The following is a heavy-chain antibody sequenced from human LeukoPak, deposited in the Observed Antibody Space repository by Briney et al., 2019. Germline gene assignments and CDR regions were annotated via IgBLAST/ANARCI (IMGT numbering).Heavy chain of an antibody. CDR2: INSDGSST. V-gene: IGHV3-74*01. D-gene: IGHD3-10*02. CDR1: GFTSSSYW. CDR3: AELGITMIGGV. Sequence: GGSLRLSCAASGFTSSSYWMHWVRHAPGKGLVWVSRINSDGSSTSYADSVKGRFSISRDNAKNSLFLQMNSLRAEDTAVYYCAELGITMIGGVWGKGTTVTISS. J-gene: IGHJ6*04.